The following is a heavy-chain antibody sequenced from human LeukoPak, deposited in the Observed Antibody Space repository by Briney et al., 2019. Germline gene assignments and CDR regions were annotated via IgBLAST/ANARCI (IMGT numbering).Heavy chain of an antibody. J-gene: IGHJ4*02. CDR1: GFTFNNYA. CDR3: ARDYADYVGYFFFDY. Sequence: GGSLRLSCAASGFTFNNYAMNWVRQAPGKGLELVSSSSGGGGTTYYADSAKGRFTISRDNSQNTLYLQMNSLRAEDTAVYYCARDYADYVGYFFFDYWGQGTLVTVSS. V-gene: IGHV3-23*01. D-gene: IGHD4-17*01. CDR2: SSGGGGTT.